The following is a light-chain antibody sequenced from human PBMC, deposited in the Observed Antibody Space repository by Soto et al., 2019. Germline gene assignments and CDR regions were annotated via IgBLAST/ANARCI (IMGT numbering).Light chain of an antibody. J-gene: IGKJ1*01. CDR2: AAS. CDR3: QQRDIWPWT. Sequence: DIVLTRSPATLSLSPGERDTLSCLASQSGNRYLVWYEKTPGQAPRLLMYAASKTATGIPARFSGSVSGTDFTLTISSLEPEDGAVYYGQQRDIWPWTFGQGTKVDIK. CDR1: QSGNRY. V-gene: IGKV3-11*01.